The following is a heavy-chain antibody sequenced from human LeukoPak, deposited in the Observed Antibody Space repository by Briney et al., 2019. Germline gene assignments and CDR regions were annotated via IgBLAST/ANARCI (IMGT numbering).Heavy chain of an antibody. Sequence: ASVKVSCKASGGTFSSYAISWVRQAPGQGLEWMGWINPNSGGTNYAQKFQGRVTMTRDTSISTAYMELSRLRSDDTAVYYCASELRFLEWQSWGQGTLVTVSS. CDR3: ASELRFLEWQS. V-gene: IGHV1-2*02. CDR2: INPNSGGT. CDR1: GGTFSSYA. J-gene: IGHJ4*02. D-gene: IGHD3-3*01.